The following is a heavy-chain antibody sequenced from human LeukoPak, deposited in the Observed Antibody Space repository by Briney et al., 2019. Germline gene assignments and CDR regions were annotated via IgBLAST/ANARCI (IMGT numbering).Heavy chain of an antibody. D-gene: IGHD1-26*01. J-gene: IGHJ4*02. Sequence: SETLSLTCAVSGGSISSGGYSWSWIRQPPGKGLEWIGYIYYSGSTYYNPSLKSRVTISVDTSKNQFSLKLSSVTAADTAVYYCARGGCSGSCFDYWGQGTLVTVSS. CDR2: IYYSGST. CDR3: ARGGCSGSCFDY. V-gene: IGHV4-30-4*07. CDR1: GGSISSGGYS.